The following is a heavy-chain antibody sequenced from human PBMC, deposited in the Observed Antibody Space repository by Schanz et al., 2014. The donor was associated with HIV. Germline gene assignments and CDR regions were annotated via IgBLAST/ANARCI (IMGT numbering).Heavy chain of an antibody. CDR1: GFTFSTSW. Sequence: EVQLVESGGGLVPPGGSLRLSCAASGFTFSTSWMHWVRQAPGKGLVWVSRISSDGSSTSYADSVKGRFTISRDNSKNTVYLQMTGLRAEDTAVYYCAKQFGGLSASELLNWGQGTLVTVSS. CDR3: AKQFGGLSASELLN. V-gene: IGHV3-74*01. CDR2: ISSDGSST. D-gene: IGHD2-15*01. J-gene: IGHJ1*01.